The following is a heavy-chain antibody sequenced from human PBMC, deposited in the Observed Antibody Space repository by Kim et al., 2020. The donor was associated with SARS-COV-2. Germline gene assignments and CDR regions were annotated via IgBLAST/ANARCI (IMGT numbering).Heavy chain of an antibody. D-gene: IGHD3-22*01. Sequence: SETLSLTCTVSGGSISSGGYYWSWIRQHPGKGLEWIGYIYYSGSTYYNPSLKSRVTISVDTSKNQFSLKLSSVTAADTAVYYCARIRVYDSSGYRNWFDPWGQGTLVTVSS. CDR1: GGSISSGGYY. V-gene: IGHV4-31*03. CDR3: ARIRVYDSSGYRNWFDP. CDR2: IYYSGST. J-gene: IGHJ5*02.